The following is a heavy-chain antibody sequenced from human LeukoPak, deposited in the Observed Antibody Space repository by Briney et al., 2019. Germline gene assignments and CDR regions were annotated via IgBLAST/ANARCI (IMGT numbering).Heavy chain of an antibody. J-gene: IGHJ5*02. CDR2: INAGNGNT. D-gene: IGHD2-2*01. Sequence: GASVKVSCKASGYTFTSYAMHWVRQAPGQRLEWMGWINAGNGNTKYSQKFQGRVTITRDTSASTAYMELSSLRSEDTAVYYCARDRGGIGDPKDIVVVPAAIWFDPWGQGTLVTVSS. CDR3: ARDRGGIGDPKDIVVVPAAIWFDP. CDR1: GYTFTSYA. V-gene: IGHV1-3*01.